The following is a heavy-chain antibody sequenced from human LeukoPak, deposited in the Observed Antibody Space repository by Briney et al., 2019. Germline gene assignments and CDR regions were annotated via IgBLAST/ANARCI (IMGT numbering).Heavy chain of an antibody. CDR1: GFTSGDYA. D-gene: IGHD3-22*01. V-gene: IGHV3-9*02. J-gene: IGHJ3*02. CDR3: AKDMYYDRFAFDI. Sequence: PGRSLRLSCAASGFTSGDYAMHWVRQAPGKGLEWVSGISWNSGSIGYADSVKGRFTISRDNAKNSLYLQMNSLRAEDTALYYCAKDMYYDRFAFDIWGQGTMVTVSS. CDR2: ISWNSGSI.